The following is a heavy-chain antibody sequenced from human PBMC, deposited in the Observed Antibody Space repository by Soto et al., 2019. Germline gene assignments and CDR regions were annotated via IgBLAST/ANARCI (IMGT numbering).Heavy chain of an antibody. D-gene: IGHD6-13*01. CDR3: AKDLGEESSNWSPHYNYGLEG. V-gene: IGHV3-23*01. J-gene: IGHJ6*02. CDR2: ISGSGSNT. Sequence: PWGSLRLSCAASGFIFRSDAMNWVRQAPGKGLEWVSTISGSGSNTYYAASVKGRFTISGDNSKNTLYLQMNSLRAEDTAVYFCAKDLGEESSNWSPHYNYGLEGWGQGTTANVSS. CDR1: GFIFRSDA.